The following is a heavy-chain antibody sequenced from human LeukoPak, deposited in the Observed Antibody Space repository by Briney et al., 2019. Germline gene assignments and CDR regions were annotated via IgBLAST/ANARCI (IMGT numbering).Heavy chain of an antibody. Sequence: GGSLRLSCAASGFTFSSYEMNWVRQAPGKGLEWVSYISSSSSTIYYADSVKGRFTISRDNAKNSLYLQMNSLRAEDTAVYYCAREYSGSYYAGDAFDIWGQGTMVTVSS. D-gene: IGHD1-26*01. CDR2: ISSSSSTI. V-gene: IGHV3-48*01. CDR1: GFTFSSYE. J-gene: IGHJ3*02. CDR3: AREYSGSYYAGDAFDI.